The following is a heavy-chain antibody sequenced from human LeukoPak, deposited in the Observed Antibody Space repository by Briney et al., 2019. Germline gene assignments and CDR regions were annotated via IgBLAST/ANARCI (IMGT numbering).Heavy chain of an antibody. J-gene: IGHJ3*02. V-gene: IGHV3-66*02. CDR1: GFTVSSNY. CDR2: IYSGGST. CDR3: ARGGPYYYDAFDI. Sequence: PGGPLRLSCAASGFTVSSNYMSWVRQAPGKGLEWVSVIYSGGSTYYADSVKGRFTISRDNSKNTLYLQMNSLRAEDTAVYYCARGGPYYYDAFDIWGQGTMVTVSS. D-gene: IGHD3-10*01.